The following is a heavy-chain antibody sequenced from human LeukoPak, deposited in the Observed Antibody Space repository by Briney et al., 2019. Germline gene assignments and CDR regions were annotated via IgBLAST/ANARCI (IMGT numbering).Heavy chain of an antibody. J-gene: IGHJ5*02. CDR2: INPSGGST. Sequence: ASVKVSCKASGYTFTSYYMHWVRQAPGQGLEWMGIINPSGGSTSNAQKFQGRVTMTRDMSTSTVYMELSSLRSEDTAVYYCARVSRQLVRYLWFDPWGQGTLVTVSS. D-gene: IGHD6-6*01. V-gene: IGHV1-46*01. CDR1: GYTFTSYY. CDR3: ARVSRQLVRYLWFDP.